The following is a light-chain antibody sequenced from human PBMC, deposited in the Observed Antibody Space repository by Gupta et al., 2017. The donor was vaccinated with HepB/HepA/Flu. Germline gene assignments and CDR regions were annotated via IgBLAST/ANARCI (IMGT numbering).Light chain of an antibody. J-gene: IGLJ2*01. Sequence: QSVLTQPPSASGTPGQRVTISCSGSSSNIGINAVNWYQQLQGPAHNLLIFSNNQRPSGAPDRVPGSKSSTSDSLTLTVLESEDKAEDVYEAWADNLNGPLFGGGTKLTVL. CDR3: EAWADNLNGPL. CDR1: SSNIGINA. CDR2: SNN. V-gene: IGLV1-44*01.